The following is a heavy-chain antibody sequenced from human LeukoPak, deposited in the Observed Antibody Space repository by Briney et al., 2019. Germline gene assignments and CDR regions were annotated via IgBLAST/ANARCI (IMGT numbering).Heavy chain of an antibody. V-gene: IGHV3-23*01. D-gene: IGHD3-3*01. J-gene: IGHJ4*02. CDR2: INSNGDEI. Sequence: GGSLRLSCEASGFTCSTYGMTWVRQAPGKGLEWVSGINSNGDEIYYADSVRGRFTISRDNSNNALYLQMDSLRAEDTAVYYCANWSVSLSRDYWGQGNLVTVSS. CDR1: GFTCSTYG. CDR3: ANWSVSLSRDY.